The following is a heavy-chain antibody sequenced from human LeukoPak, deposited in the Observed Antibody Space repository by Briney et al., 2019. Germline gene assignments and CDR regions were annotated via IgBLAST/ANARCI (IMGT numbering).Heavy chain of an antibody. J-gene: IGHJ4*02. Sequence: AGGSLRLSCAASGFTFSSYGMHWVRQAPGKGLEWVAVISYDGSNKYYADSVKGRFTISRDNSKNTLYLQVSSMRADDTAVYYCAKAHSGSFYSGIHWGQGTLVTVSS. CDR1: GFTFSSYG. CDR3: AKAHSGSFYSGIH. D-gene: IGHD1-26*01. V-gene: IGHV3-30*18. CDR2: ISYDGSNK.